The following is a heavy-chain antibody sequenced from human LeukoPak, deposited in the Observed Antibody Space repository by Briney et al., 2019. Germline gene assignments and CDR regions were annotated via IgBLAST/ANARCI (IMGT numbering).Heavy chain of an antibody. Sequence: ASVKVSCKASGYTFTSYGFSWVRQAPGRGLEWMGWISAYNGDTDYAQKLQGRVNMTTDTSTSTAYMELRSLRSDDTAVYYCARDSVAMSTIRDFGYWGQGTLVTVSS. CDR2: ISAYNGDT. CDR1: GYTFTSYG. D-gene: IGHD5-24*01. V-gene: IGHV1-18*01. CDR3: ARDSVAMSTIRDFGY. J-gene: IGHJ4*02.